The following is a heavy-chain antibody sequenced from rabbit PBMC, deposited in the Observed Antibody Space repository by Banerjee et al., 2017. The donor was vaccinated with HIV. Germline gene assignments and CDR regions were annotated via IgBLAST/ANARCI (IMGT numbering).Heavy chain of an antibody. Sequence: QEQLEESGGDLVKPEGSLTLTCTASGFSFSSDYYMCWVRQAPGKGLELIACIFTNRGSSWYATWVNGRFTISLDNAQNTVTLQMTSLTAADTATYFCARDLAGVIGWNFNLWGPGTLVTVS. J-gene: IGHJ4*01. CDR2: IFTNRGSS. CDR3: ARDLAGVIGWNFNL. D-gene: IGHD4-1*01. CDR1: GFSFSSDYY. V-gene: IGHV1S43*01.